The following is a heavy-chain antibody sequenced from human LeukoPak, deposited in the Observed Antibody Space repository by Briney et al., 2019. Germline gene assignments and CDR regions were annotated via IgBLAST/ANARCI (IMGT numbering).Heavy chain of an antibody. V-gene: IGHV3-23*01. J-gene: IGHJ2*01. D-gene: IGHD5-12*01. CDR3: AKDRTKVATKNWYFDL. Sequence: GGSMRLSCAASGFIFSSYSMSWVRQAPGKGLEWVSGISYSGRSTYYADSVKGRFTISRDNSKNTLYLQMNSLRAEDTAVYYCAKDRTKVATKNWYFDLWGRGTLVTVSS. CDR1: GFIFSSYS. CDR2: ISYSGRST.